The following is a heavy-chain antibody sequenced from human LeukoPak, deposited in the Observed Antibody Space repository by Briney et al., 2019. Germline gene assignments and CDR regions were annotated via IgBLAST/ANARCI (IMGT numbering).Heavy chain of an antibody. D-gene: IGHD1-1*01. CDR2: ISSISSYI. CDR3: ARDYTRTTGWFDP. CDR1: GFTFSSYS. J-gene: IGHJ5*02. V-gene: IGHV3-21*01. Sequence: PGGSLRLSCAASGFTFSSYSMNWVRQAPGKGLEWVSSISSISSYIYYADSVKGRFTISRDNAKNSLYLQMNSLRAEDTAVYYCARDYTRTTGWFDPWGQGTLVTVSS.